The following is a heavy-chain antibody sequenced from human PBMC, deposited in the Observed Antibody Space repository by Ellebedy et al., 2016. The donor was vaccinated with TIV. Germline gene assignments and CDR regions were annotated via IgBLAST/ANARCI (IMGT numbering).Heavy chain of an antibody. V-gene: IGHV3-7*01. CDR3: ARAIYGASYL. J-gene: IGHJ2*01. CDR1: EFTLTNYW. D-gene: IGHD4-17*01. CDR2: INEDGTKK. Sequence: GGSLRLSCTASEFTLTNYWMTWVRQAPGKGLEWVANINEDGTKKHFVDSVRGRFSISRDDAGNSLYLQMSSLGGEDTAVYYCARAIYGASYLWGRGTLVTVSS.